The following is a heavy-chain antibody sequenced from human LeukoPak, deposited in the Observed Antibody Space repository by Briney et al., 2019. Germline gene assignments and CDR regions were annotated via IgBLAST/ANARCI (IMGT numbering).Heavy chain of an antibody. V-gene: IGHV3-21*01. CDR1: GLTFSSYS. CDR2: ITTRNNI. D-gene: IGHD6-19*01. CDR3: ATDPGSGDY. J-gene: IGHJ4*02. Sequence: GGSLRLSCAASGLTFSSYSMNWVRQAPGKGLEWVSSITTRNNIFYADSVKGRFTISRDNALNSLYLQMNSLRADDTAVYYCATDPGSGDYWGQGALVTVSS.